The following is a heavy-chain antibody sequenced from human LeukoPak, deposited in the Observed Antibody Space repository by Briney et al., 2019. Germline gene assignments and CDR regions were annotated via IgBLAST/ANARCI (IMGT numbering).Heavy chain of an antibody. CDR3: GRDRGVGSAFDM. D-gene: IGHD3-10*01. V-gene: IGHV3-21*01. CDR1: GFTFSSYS. CDR2: ISSSSSYI. J-gene: IGHJ3*02. Sequence: AGSLRLSCAASGFTFSSYSMDWVRQAPGKGLEWVSSISSSSSYIYYADSVKGRFTISRDNAKNSLYLQMNSLRAEDTAVYYCGRDRGVGSAFDMGGKGPMVTVSS.